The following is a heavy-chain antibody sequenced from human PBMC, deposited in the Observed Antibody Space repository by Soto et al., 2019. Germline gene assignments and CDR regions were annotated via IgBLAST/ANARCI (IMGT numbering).Heavy chain of an antibody. CDR1: GYTFTSYY. D-gene: IGHD1-26*01. J-gene: IGHJ6*02. CDR2: INPSGGST. CDR3: ARDTELLGYYYYYGMDV. V-gene: IGHV1-46*01. Sequence: ASVKVSCKASGYTFTSYYMHWVRQAPGQGLEWMGIINPSGGSTSYAQKFQGRVTMTRDTSTSTVYMELSSLRSEDTAVYYCARDTELLGYYYYYGMDVWGQGTTVTVSS.